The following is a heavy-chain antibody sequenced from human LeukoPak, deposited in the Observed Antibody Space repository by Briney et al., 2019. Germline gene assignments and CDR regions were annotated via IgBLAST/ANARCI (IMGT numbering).Heavy chain of an antibody. V-gene: IGHV1-2*02. J-gene: IGHJ5*02. CDR2: INPINGDT. CDR3: ARDETGYSYGYHWFDP. CDR1: GYTFTGYY. D-gene: IGHD5-18*01. Sequence: GASVKVSCKASGYTFTGYYVHWVRQAPGQGLEWMGSINPINGDTNFAQKFQGRVTMTRDTSINTAYMELNRLRSDDTAVYYCARDETGYSYGYHWFDPWGQGTLVTVSS.